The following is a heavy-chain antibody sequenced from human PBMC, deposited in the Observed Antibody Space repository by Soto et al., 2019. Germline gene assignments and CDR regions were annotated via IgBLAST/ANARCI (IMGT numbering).Heavy chain of an antibody. J-gene: IGHJ4*02. CDR1: GFTFSNAW. CDR2: IKSKTDGGTT. D-gene: IGHD1-26*01. Sequence: PGGSLRLSCAASGFTFSNAWMSWVRQAPGKGLEWVGRIKSKTDGGTTDYAAPVKGRFTISRDDSKNTLYLQMNSLKTEDTAVYYCTTVKWELPADFDYWGQGTLVTVSS. CDR3: TTVKWELPADFDY. V-gene: IGHV3-15*01.